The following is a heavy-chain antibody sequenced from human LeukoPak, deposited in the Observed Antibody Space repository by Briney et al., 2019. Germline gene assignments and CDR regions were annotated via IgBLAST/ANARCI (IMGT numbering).Heavy chain of an antibody. V-gene: IGHV1-2*02. J-gene: IGHJ4*02. CDR1: GYTCTDYY. CDR3: ARGHEVGASFDY. D-gene: IGHD1-26*01. CDR2: INQSSGT. Sequence: ASVKVSCKSSGYTCTDYYMVWVRQSPGQGLEWLGWINQSSGTYNAQKFQGRVTMTRDTSIRAAYMALSRLRTDDTALYYCARGHEVGASFDYWGQGTLVTVSS.